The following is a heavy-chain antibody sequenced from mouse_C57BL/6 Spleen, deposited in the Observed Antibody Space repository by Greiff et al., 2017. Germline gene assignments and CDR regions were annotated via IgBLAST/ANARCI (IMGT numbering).Heavy chain of an antibody. CDR2: IYPRSGNT. V-gene: IGHV1-81*01. CDR1: GYTFTSYG. Sequence: VQLQQSGAELARPGASVKLSCKASGYTFTSYGISWVKQRTGQGLEWIGEIYPRSGNTYYNEKFKGKATLTADKSSSTAYMELRSLTSEDSAVYFCARDGGYDGVAYWYFDVWGTGTTVTVSS. D-gene: IGHD2-2*01. J-gene: IGHJ1*03. CDR3: ARDGGYDGVAYWYFDV.